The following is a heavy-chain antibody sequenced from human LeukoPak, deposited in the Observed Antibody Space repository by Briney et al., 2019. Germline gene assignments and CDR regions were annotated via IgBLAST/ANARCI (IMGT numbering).Heavy chain of an antibody. CDR2: IYHSGST. CDR3: ARAREPLIYTYFFDY. J-gene: IGHJ4*02. CDR1: GYSISSGYF. D-gene: IGHD1-14*01. V-gene: IGHV4-38-2*02. Sequence: SETLSLTCSVSGYSISSGYFWGWIRQPPGKGLEWIGRIYHSGSTYYDPSLKSRVTISVDTSRNQFSLKLTSVTAADTAVYYCARAREPLIYTYFFDYWGQGILVTVSS.